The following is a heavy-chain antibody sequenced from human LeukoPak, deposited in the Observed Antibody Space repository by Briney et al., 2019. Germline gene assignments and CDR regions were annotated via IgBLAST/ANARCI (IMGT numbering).Heavy chain of an antibody. V-gene: IGHV3-9*01. CDR1: GFTFDDYA. D-gene: IGHD2-2*01. CDR3: AKAGRDCSSTSCYSTIDY. Sequence: PGRSLRLSCAASGFTFDDYAMHWVRQAPGKGLEWVSGISWNSGSIVYADSVKGRFTISRDNAKNSLYLQMNSLRAEDTALYYCAKAGRDCSSTSCYSTIDYWGQGTLVTVSS. CDR2: ISWNSGSI. J-gene: IGHJ4*02.